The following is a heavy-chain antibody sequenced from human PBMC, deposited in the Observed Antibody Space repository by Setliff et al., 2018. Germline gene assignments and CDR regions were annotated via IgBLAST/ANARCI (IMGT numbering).Heavy chain of an antibody. D-gene: IGHD2-2*01. CDR1: GYSLTNYW. J-gene: IGHJ4*01. Sequence: PGESLKISCKGSGYSLTNYWIGWVRQMPGKGLEWMGLIYPGDSDTRYSPSFRGQVTISVDKAINTAYLQWTSLKVPDTAMYFCARQGCGTTSCHSIDYWGQGTLVTVSS. CDR2: IYPGDSDT. CDR3: ARQGCGTTSCHSIDY. V-gene: IGHV5-51*01.